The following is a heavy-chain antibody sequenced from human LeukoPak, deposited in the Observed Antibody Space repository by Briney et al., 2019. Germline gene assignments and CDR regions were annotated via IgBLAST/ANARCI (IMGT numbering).Heavy chain of an antibody. V-gene: IGHV3-21*01. CDR1: GFTFSSYS. CDR2: ISERSSYI. J-gene: IGHJ3*02. Sequence: PGGSLRLSCAASGFTFSSYSVNWARQAPGKGLEWVSSISERSSYIYYADSMKGRFTISRDNAKNSLYLQMNSLRAEDTAVYYCARSTRRQTDAFDIWGQGTVVTVSS. CDR3: ARSTRRQTDAFDI.